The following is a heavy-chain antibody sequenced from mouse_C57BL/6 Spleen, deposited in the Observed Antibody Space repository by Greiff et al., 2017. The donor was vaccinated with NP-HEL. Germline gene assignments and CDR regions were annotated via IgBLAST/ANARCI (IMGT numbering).Heavy chain of an antibody. V-gene: IGHV5-4*03. CDR2: ISDGGSYT. CDR3: ARVYDYDGAY. Sequence: EVMLVESGGGLVKPGGSLKLSCAASGFTFSSYAMSWVRQTPEKRLEWVATISDGGSYTYYPDNVKGRFTISRDNAKNNLYLQMSHLKSEETAMYYCARVYDYDGAYWGQGTLVTVSA. J-gene: IGHJ3*01. CDR1: GFTFSSYA. D-gene: IGHD2-4*01.